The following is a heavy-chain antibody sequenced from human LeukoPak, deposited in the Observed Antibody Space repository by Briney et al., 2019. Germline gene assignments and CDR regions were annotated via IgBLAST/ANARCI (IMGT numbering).Heavy chain of an antibody. D-gene: IGHD6-13*01. Sequence: SETLSLTCTVSSGSIRNYYWSWIRQPPGKGLEWIGYIYYSGSTNYNPSLKSRVTISVDTSKNQFSLKLSSVTAADTAVYYCARVHSSSWSEWSFDYWGQGTLVTVSS. J-gene: IGHJ4*02. CDR2: IYYSGST. V-gene: IGHV4-59*08. CDR3: ARVHSSSWSEWSFDY. CDR1: SGSIRNYY.